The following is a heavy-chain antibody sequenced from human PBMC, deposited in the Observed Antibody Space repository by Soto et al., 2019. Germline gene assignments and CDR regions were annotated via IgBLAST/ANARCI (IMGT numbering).Heavy chain of an antibody. CDR2: IYHTGST. Sequence: QVQLQESGPGLVKPSGTLSLTCAVSGDSISNNNWWSWVRQPPGKGLDWFGEIYHTGSTNYNPSLRSRVTISVDKPRNQFSLKLNSVTAADTAVYYCARSTVTEDCWGQGTLVTVSA. CDR1: GDSISNNNW. D-gene: IGHD4-17*01. V-gene: IGHV4-4*02. CDR3: ARSTVTEDC. J-gene: IGHJ4*02.